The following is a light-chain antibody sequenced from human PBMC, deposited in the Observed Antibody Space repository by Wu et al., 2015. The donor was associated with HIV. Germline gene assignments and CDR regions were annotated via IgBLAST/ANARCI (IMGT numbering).Light chain of an antibody. CDR3: LQDCMYPRT. Sequence: AIQLTQSPSSLSSSVGDRVTITCRASQGIRNDLGWYQQKPGKAPKLLIYAASSLQSGVPSRFNGSGSDTDFTLTISSLQPEDFATYYCLQDCMYPRTFGQGTKLEIK. CDR1: QGIRND. V-gene: IGKV1-6*01. CDR2: AAS. J-gene: IGKJ2*01.